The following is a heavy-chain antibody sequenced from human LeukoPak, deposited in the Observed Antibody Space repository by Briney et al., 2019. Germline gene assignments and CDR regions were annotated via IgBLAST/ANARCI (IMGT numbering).Heavy chain of an antibody. Sequence: SETLSLTCAVYGGSFSGYYWSWIRQPPGKGLEWIGGINHSGSTNYNPSLKSRVTISVDTSKNQFSLKLSSVTAADTAVYYCARRRQRWLQYLDYWGQGTLVTVSS. CDR3: ARRRQRWLQYLDY. D-gene: IGHD5-24*01. J-gene: IGHJ4*02. V-gene: IGHV4-34*01. CDR2: INHSGST. CDR1: GGSFSGYY.